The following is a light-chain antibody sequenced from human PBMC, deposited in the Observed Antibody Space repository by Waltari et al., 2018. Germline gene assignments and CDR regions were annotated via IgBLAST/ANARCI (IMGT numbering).Light chain of an antibody. J-gene: IGKJ1*01. Sequence: IVLTQSPATLSLSPGERATLSCRASQGVSGYLAWYQQKPGQAPRLLIYDTSKRATGSPARFSGSGSGTDSTLTISSLEPEDFAVYYCLQRSLWPWTFGQGTKVEI. CDR3: LQRSLWPWT. CDR2: DTS. CDR1: QGVSGY. V-gene: IGKV3-11*01.